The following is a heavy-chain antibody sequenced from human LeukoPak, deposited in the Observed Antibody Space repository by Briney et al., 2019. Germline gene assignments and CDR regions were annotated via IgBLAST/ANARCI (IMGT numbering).Heavy chain of an antibody. Sequence: PGGSLRLSCAASGFTFDDYGMSWVRQAPGKGLEWVSNISGSGGSTYYADSVKGRFTISRDNSKNTLYLQMNSLRAEDTAVYYCARDLEYGYFDYWGQGTLVTVSS. CDR1: GFTFDDYG. J-gene: IGHJ4*02. CDR3: ARDLEYGYFDY. V-gene: IGHV3-23*01. D-gene: IGHD4-17*01. CDR2: ISGSGGST.